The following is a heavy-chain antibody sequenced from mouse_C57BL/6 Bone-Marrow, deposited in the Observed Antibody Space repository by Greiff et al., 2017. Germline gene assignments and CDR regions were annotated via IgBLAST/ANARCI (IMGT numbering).Heavy chain of an antibody. Sequence: EMMLVESGGDSVKPGGSLKLSCAASGFTFSSYGMSWVRQTPDKRMEWVATISSGGSYTYYPDSVKGRFTISSDNSKNTMYLQMSSLKSEDTAMYYCARHEHHYGAYCYIDVWCKGTTVTVSS. CDR1: GFTFSSYG. CDR2: ISSGGSYT. D-gene: IGHD1-2*01. J-gene: IGHJ1*03. V-gene: IGHV5-6*02. CDR3: ARHEHHYGAYCYIDV.